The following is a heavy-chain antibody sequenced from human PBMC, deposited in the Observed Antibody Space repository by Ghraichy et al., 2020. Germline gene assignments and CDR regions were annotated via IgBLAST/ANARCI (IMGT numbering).Heavy chain of an antibody. CDR3: ARDSKYYDFWSGYHYYDMDV. CDR2: INSDGSST. J-gene: IGHJ6*02. Sequence: GGSLRLSCAASGFTFSNYWMHWVRQAPGKGLVWVSRINSDGSSTSYADSVKGRFTISRDNAKNTLYLQMNSLRAEDTAVYYCARDSKYYDFWSGYHYYDMDVWGQGTTGPVSS. D-gene: IGHD3-3*01. CDR1: GFTFSNYW. V-gene: IGHV3-74*01.